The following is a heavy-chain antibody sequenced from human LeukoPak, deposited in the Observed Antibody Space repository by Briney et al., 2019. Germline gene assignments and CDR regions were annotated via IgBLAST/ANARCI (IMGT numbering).Heavy chain of an antibody. Sequence: GGSLSLSCAASGFTFSSYAMSWVRQAPGKGLEWVSAISGSGGSTYYADSVKGRFTIPRDNSNNTVNLQMNSLRAEDTAVYYCARGQSGYEPFDYWGRGTLVTVS. CDR2: ISGSGGST. CDR1: GFTFSSYA. D-gene: IGHD5-12*01. J-gene: IGHJ4*02. CDR3: ARGQSGYEPFDY. V-gene: IGHV3-23*01.